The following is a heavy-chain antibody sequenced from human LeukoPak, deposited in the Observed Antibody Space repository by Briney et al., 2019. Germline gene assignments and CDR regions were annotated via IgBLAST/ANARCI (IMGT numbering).Heavy chain of an antibody. CDR1: GGSFSGYY. V-gene: IGHV4-34*01. J-gene: IGHJ4*02. D-gene: IGHD5-18*01. CDR3: ASRRRGYKGPFDY. CDR2: INHSGST. Sequence: SETLSLTCAVYGGSFSGYYWSWIRQPPGKGLEWIGEINHSGSTNYNPSLKSRVTISIDTSKNQFSLKLSSVTAADTAVYYCASRRRGYKGPFDYWGQGTLVTVSS.